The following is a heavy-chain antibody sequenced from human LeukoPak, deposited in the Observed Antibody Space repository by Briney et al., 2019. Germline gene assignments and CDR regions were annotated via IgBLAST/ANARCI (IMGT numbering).Heavy chain of an antibody. CDR1: GYTFTGYY. CDR2: INPNSGGT. CDR3: ARAPLPTRATYCGGDCYSPRMYYFDY. Sequence: GASVKVSCKASGYTFTGYYMHWVRQAPGQGLEWMGWINPNSGGTNYAQKFQGRVTMTRDTSISTAYMELSRLRSDDTAVYYCARAPLPTRATYCGGDCYSPRMYYFDYWGQGTLVTVSS. V-gene: IGHV1-2*02. J-gene: IGHJ4*02. D-gene: IGHD2-21*01.